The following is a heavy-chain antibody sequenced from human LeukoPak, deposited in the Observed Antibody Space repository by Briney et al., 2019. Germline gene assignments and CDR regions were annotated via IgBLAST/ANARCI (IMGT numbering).Heavy chain of an antibody. CDR3: ARDRFGYNWFDP. V-gene: IGHV4-59*01. CDR2: IYYSGSST. Sequence: PSETLSLTCTVSGASISSYYWSWIRQPPGKGLEWLGYIYYSGSSTNYNPSLKSRVTISVDTSKNQFSPKLSSVTAADTAVYYCARDRFGYNWFDPWGQGTLVTVSS. D-gene: IGHD3-3*01. J-gene: IGHJ5*02. CDR1: GASISSYY.